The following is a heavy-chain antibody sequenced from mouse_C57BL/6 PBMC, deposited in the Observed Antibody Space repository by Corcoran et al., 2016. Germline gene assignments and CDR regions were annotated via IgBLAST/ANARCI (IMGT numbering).Heavy chain of an antibody. V-gene: IGHV9-3*01. CDR1: GYTFTTYE. J-gene: IGHJ4*01. CDR2: INNYSGVP. Sequence: QIQLVQSGPELKKPGETVKISCKASGYTFTTYEMSWVKQAPEKGVKWMGWINNYSGVPTYADDFKGRFAFSLETSASTAYLQINNLKNVDTSTYFGARAPHYYGSSYEGAMDYWGQGTSVTVSS. D-gene: IGHD1-1*01. CDR3: ARAPHYYGSSYEGAMDY.